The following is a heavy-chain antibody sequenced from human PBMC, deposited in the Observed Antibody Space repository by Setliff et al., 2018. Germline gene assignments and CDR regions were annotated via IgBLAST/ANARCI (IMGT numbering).Heavy chain of an antibody. Sequence: ASVKVSCKASGYTFTGYYMYWVRQAPGQGLEWMGRINPSSGATIYAQKFQGRVTMTSDTSISTAYMELGRLRSDDTAVYFCARDGGGDSDAFDIWGQGAMVTVSS. J-gene: IGHJ3*02. CDR3: ARDGGGDSDAFDI. V-gene: IGHV1-2*06. CDR1: GYTFTGYY. D-gene: IGHD3-16*01. CDR2: INPSSGAT.